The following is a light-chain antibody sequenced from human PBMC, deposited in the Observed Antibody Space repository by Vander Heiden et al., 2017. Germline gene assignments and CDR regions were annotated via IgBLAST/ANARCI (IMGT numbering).Light chain of an antibody. V-gene: IGLV6-57*01. Sequence: KSLLSQPHSVSESPGKTVTISCSRSSGSIASNYVQWYQYRPGSSPTTVIYENTRRPSSFPDRFSGTIDTSSNSASLSISGLVTEDEADYYCQSYDSNDLVLFGGGTKLTVL. CDR3: QSYDSNDLVL. J-gene: IGLJ2*01. CDR1: SGSIASNY. CDR2: ENT.